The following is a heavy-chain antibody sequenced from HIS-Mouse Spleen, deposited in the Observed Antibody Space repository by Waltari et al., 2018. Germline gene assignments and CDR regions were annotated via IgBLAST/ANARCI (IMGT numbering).Heavy chain of an antibody. J-gene: IGHJ2*01. Sequence: QLQLQESGPGLVKPSETLALTCTGPAGAIGSRAYSWGWTRQPPGKGLEWIGSIYYSGDTYYNPSLKSRVTISVDTSKNQFSLKLSSVTAADTAVYYCAREIPYSSSWYDWYFDLWGRGTLVTVSS. CDR3: AREIPYSSSWYDWYFDL. CDR2: IYYSGDT. V-gene: IGHV4-39*07. D-gene: IGHD6-13*01. CDR1: AGAIGSRAYS.